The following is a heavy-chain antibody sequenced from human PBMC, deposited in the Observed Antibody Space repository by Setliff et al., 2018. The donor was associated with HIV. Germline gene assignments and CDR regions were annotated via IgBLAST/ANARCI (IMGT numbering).Heavy chain of an antibody. J-gene: IGHJ5*02. V-gene: IGHV4-31*03. CDR1: GASITRGGDF. CDR3: ATQPGYYEWALGT. Sequence: PSETLSLTCSVSGASITRGGDFWSWIRQHPGKGLEWIGYIYYTGSTYYNPSLRSRVSISLDTSKNQFSLKLSSVTAADTAVYYCATQPGYYEWALGTWGQGLLVTVSS. D-gene: IGHD3-3*01. CDR2: IYYTGST.